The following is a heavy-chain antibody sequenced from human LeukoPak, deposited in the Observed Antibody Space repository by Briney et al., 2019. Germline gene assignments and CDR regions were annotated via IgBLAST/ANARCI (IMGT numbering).Heavy chain of an antibody. Sequence: TSETLSLTCAVYGGSFSGYYWSWIRQPPGKGLEWIASIHYSETTYYNPSLKSRVTISVDTSKNHFSLKLSSVTAADTAVYYCARGPTYQPIDFWGQGTLVTVSS. V-gene: IGHV4-34*01. CDR3: ARGPTYQPIDF. CDR2: IHYSETT. D-gene: IGHD2-2*01. J-gene: IGHJ4*02. CDR1: GGSFSGYY.